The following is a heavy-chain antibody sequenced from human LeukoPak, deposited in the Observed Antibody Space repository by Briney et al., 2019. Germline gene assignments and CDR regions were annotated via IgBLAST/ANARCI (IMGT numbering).Heavy chain of an antibody. CDR2: INPSGGST. CDR3: ARAPSLTMMTYYMDV. J-gene: IGHJ6*03. D-gene: IGHD3-16*01. V-gene: IGHV1-46*01. Sequence: GASVKVSCKASGFTFTNYYMHWVRQAPGQGLEWMGIINPSGGSTSYAQKFQGRVTMTRDTSTSTVYMELSSLRSEDTAVYYCARAPSLTMMTYYMDVWGKGTTVTISS. CDR1: GFTFTNYY.